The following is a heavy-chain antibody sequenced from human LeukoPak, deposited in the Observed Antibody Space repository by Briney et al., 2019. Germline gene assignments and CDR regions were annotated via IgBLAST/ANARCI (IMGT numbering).Heavy chain of an antibody. CDR2: IYPGDSDT. V-gene: IGHV5-51*01. CDR3: ASGSSGWYRYFDY. CDR1: GSSFTTYG. D-gene: IGHD6-19*01. J-gene: IGHJ4*02. Sequence: GGSLKISCKGSGSSFTTYGIGWVRQLPGKGLEWMGVIYPGDSDTRYSPSFQGQVTISADKSITTAYLQWNSLKASDNAMYYCASGSSGWYRYFDYWGQGTLVTVSS.